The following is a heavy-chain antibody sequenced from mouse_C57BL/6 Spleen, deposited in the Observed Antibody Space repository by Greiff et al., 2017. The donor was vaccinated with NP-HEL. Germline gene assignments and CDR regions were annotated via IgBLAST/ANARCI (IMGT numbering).Heavy chain of an antibody. CDR2: IDPEDGET. V-gene: IGHV14-2*01. CDR1: GFNIKDYY. CDR3: AIEKVY. J-gene: IGHJ4*01. Sequence: EVQLVESGAELVKPGASVKLSCTASGFNIKDYYMHWVKQRTEQGLEWIGRIDPEDGETKYAPNFQGKATITADTSSNTAYLQLSSLTSEDTAVYYCAIEKVYWGQGTSVTVSS.